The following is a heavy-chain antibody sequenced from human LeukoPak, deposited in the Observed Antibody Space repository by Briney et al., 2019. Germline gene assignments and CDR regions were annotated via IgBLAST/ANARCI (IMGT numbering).Heavy chain of an antibody. Sequence: ASVKVSCKASGYTFTRYYIHWVRQAPGQGLEWMGIINPSGGSTSYAQKFQGRVTMTRDTSTSIVYMELSSLRSEDTAVYYCARGSIVGAKTLGFGAFDIWGQGTMVTVSS. CDR3: ARGSIVGAKTLGFGAFDI. CDR2: INPSGGST. D-gene: IGHD1-26*01. CDR1: GYTFTRYY. J-gene: IGHJ3*02. V-gene: IGHV1-46*01.